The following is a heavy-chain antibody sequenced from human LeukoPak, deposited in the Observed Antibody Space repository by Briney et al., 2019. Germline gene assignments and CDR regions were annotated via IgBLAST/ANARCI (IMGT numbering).Heavy chain of an antibody. CDR1: GYTFTGYC. D-gene: IGHD3-3*01. CDR3: ARITYDFWSGYYMPDDP. Sequence: ASVKVSCKASGYTFTGYCMHWVRQAPGQGLEWMGWISIYNGNTDYAQKLRGRVTMTTDTSTSTAYMELRSLRSDDTAVYYCARITYDFWSGYYMPDDPWGQGTLVTVSS. V-gene: IGHV1-18*04. J-gene: IGHJ5*02. CDR2: ISIYNGNT.